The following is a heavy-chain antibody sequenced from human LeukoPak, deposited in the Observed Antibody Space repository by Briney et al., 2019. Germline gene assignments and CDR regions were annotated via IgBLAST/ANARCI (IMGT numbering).Heavy chain of an antibody. Sequence: PSETLSLTCTVSGYSISSGYYWGWIRQPPGKGLEWIGTIYHSGSTYYNPSLKSRVTISVDTSKNQFSLKLSSVTAADTAVYYCARGGTYYYGSGSYYIARYYYYMDVWGKGTTVTVSS. CDR1: GYSISSGYY. CDR2: IYHSGST. CDR3: ARGGTYYYGSGSYYIARYYYYMDV. D-gene: IGHD3-10*01. V-gene: IGHV4-38-2*02. J-gene: IGHJ6*03.